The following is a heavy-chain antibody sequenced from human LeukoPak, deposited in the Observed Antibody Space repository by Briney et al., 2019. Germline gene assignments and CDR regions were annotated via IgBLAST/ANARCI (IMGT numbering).Heavy chain of an antibody. D-gene: IGHD6-6*01. V-gene: IGHV1-69*01. CDR2: IIPIFGTA. CDR3: ARDPDSSSLGGGFDY. Sequence: GSSVKVSCKASGGTFSSYAISWVRQAPGQGLEWMGGIIPIFGTANYAQKFQGRVTITADESTSTAYMELSSLRSEDTAVYYCARDPDSSSLGGGFDYWGQGTLVTVSS. J-gene: IGHJ4*02. CDR1: GGTFSSYA.